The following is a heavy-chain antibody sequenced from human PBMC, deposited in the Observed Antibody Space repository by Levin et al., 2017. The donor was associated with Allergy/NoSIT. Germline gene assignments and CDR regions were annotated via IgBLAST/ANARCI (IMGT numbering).Heavy chain of an antibody. V-gene: IGHV3-23*01. CDR2: ISGSGGST. Sequence: LSLTCAASGFTFSTYAMSWVRQAPGKGLEWVTTISGSGGSTYYADSVKGRFTVSRDNSKNTLYLQMNSLRAEDTAVYYCAKGCGGTCYSDFDYWGQGALVAVSS. D-gene: IGHD2-21*02. CDR1: GFTFSTYA. J-gene: IGHJ4*02. CDR3: AKGCGGTCYSDFDY.